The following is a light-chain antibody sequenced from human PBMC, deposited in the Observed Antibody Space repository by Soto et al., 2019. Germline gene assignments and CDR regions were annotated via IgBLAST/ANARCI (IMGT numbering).Light chain of an antibody. CDR1: SSDVGGYNY. CDR3: SSYTSSGTYV. J-gene: IGLJ1*01. Sequence: QSALTQPASVSGSPGQSIAISCTGTSSDVGGYNYVSWYQQHPGKAPKLMIYDVSNRPSGVSNRFSGSKSGNTASLTIFGLQAEDEADYYCSSYTSSGTYVFGTGTKLTVL. V-gene: IGLV2-14*01. CDR2: DVS.